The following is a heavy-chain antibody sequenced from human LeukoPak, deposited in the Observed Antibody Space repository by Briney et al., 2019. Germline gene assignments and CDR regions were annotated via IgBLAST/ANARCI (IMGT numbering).Heavy chain of an antibody. CDR2: INPNSGGT. CDR3: AFRGTEVQIAVAGRGFVY. Sequence: GASVKVSCKASGYTFTGYYMHWVRQAPGQGLEWMGWINPNSGGTNYAQKFEGRVTMTRDTSISTAYMELSRLRSDDTAVYYCAFRGTEVQIAVAGRGFVYWGQGTLVTVSS. D-gene: IGHD6-19*01. V-gene: IGHV1-2*02. CDR1: GYTFTGYY. J-gene: IGHJ4*02.